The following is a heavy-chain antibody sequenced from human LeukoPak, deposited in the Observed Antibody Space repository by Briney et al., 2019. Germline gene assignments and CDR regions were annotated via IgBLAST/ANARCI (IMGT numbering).Heavy chain of an antibody. Sequence: GASVKVSCKASGYTFNGYYMHWVRQAPGQGLEWMGWINPNSGGTNYAQKFQGRVTMTRDTAISTAYMELSRLRSDDTAVYYCARDLVVGYCSGGSCYSGLYYFDYWGQGTLVTVSS. CDR1: GYTFNGYY. V-gene: IGHV1-2*02. CDR3: ARDLVVGYCSGGSCYSGLYYFDY. J-gene: IGHJ4*02. CDR2: INPNSGGT. D-gene: IGHD2-15*01.